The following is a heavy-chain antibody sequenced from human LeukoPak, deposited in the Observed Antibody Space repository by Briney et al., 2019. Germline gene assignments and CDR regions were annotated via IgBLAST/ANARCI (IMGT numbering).Heavy chain of an antibody. CDR1: GFMFRSNW. Sequence: GGSLRLSCTASGFMFRSNWMSWVRLAPGKGLEWVANIKEDGTETYYVDSVKGRFTISRDNAKNSLYLQMNSLRVEDTAVYYCAKEGRSLQTYWGQGTLVTVSS. J-gene: IGHJ4*02. CDR3: AKEGRSLQTY. CDR2: IKEDGTET. D-gene: IGHD5-24*01. V-gene: IGHV3-7*03.